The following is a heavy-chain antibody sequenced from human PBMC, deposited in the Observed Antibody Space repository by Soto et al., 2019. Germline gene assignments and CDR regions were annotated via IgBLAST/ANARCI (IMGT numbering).Heavy chain of an antibody. CDR3: ASEYCSGGSCYYYGMDV. CDR2: IWYDGSNK. V-gene: IGHV3-33*01. Sequence: QVQLVESGGGVVQPGRSLRLSCAASGFTFSSYGMHWVRQAPGKGLEWVAVIWYDGSNKYYADSVKGRFTISRDNSKNTLYLQMNSLRDEDTAVYYCASEYCSGGSCYYYGMDVWGQGTTVTVSS. J-gene: IGHJ6*02. D-gene: IGHD2-15*01. CDR1: GFTFSSYG.